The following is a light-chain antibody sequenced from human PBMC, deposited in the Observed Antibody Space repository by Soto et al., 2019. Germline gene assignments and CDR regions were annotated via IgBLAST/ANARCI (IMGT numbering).Light chain of an antibody. J-gene: IGKJ3*01. V-gene: IGKV1-9*01. CDR1: QGISSY. CDR2: AAS. CDR3: QRPGV. Sequence: IRMTQSPSLLSASVGDRVTITCRASQGISSYLAWYQQKPGKAPKLLIYAASTLQSGVPSRFSGSGSGTEFTLTISSLQPEDFATYYCQRPGVFGPGTKVDIK.